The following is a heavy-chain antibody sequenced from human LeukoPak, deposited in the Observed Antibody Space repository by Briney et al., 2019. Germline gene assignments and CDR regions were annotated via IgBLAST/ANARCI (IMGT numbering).Heavy chain of an antibody. Sequence: PGGSLRLPCEASGLNFRCYEMNWVRQAPRKGREWVSYISSSGRTIHYADSVKGRFNNSSDNAKNSLYRQMNSLGAEDKPVYYFARDSNLERGKSYYYYYMDVWGKGTTVTVSS. J-gene: IGHJ6*03. CDR1: GLNFRCYE. CDR2: ISSSGRTI. V-gene: IGHV3-48*03. D-gene: IGHD1-1*01. CDR3: ARDSNLERGKSYYYYYMDV.